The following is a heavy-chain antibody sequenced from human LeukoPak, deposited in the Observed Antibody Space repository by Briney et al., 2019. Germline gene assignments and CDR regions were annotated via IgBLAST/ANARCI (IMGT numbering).Heavy chain of an antibody. J-gene: IGHJ5*02. CDR3: ARDGGSGSYYGRGFDP. CDR1: GYTFTGYY. Sequence: ASVKVSCKASGYTFTGYYMHWVRQAPGQGLEWMGWMNPSSGNTGYAQKFQGRVTMTRNTSISTAYMELSSLRSEDTAVYYCARDGGSGSYYGRGFDPWGQGTLVTVSS. V-gene: IGHV1-8*02. D-gene: IGHD3-10*01. CDR2: MNPSSGNT.